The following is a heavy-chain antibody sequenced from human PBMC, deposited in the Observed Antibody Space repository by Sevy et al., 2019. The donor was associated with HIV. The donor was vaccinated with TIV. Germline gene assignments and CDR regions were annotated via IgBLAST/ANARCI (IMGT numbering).Heavy chain of an antibody. J-gene: IGHJ4*02. D-gene: IGHD2-15*01. CDR1: GFTFSSYW. Sequence: GGSLRLSCAASGFTFSSYWMHWVRQAPGKGLVWVSRINSDGSSTGYADSVKGRFTISRDNAKNTLYLQMNSLRAEDTAVYYCARVFGGRIFDYWGQGTLVTVSS. CDR2: INSDGSST. CDR3: ARVFGGRIFDY. V-gene: IGHV3-74*01.